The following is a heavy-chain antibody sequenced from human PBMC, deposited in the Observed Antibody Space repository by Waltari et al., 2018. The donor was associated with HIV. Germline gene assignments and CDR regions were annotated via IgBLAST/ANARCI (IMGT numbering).Heavy chain of an antibody. CDR3: ARAYSGTYRIGDY. CDR2: IKQDGSEK. V-gene: IGHV3-7*01. Sequence: EVQLVESGGGLVQPGGSLRVSCAASGFTFSNYWMTWVRQAPGKGLEWVGNIKQDGSEKYYLDAVKGRFTISRDNPKNSLYLQMNSLRAEDTAIYYCARAYSGTYRIGDYWGQGTLVTVSS. D-gene: IGHD1-26*01. J-gene: IGHJ4*02. CDR1: GFTFSNYW.